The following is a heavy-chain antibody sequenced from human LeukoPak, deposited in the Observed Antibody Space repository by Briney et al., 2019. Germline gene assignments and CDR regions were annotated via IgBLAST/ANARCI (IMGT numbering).Heavy chain of an antibody. CDR3: ARDRLLWFVRDAFDI. D-gene: IGHD3-10*01. CDR2: ISSSGRTI. J-gene: IGHJ3*02. V-gene: IGHV3-48*03. CDR1: GFTFSSYE. Sequence: GGTLRLSCAASGFTFSSYEMNWVRQAPGKGLEWVSYISSSGRTIYYADSVKGRFTISRDNAKNSLYLQMNSLRAEDTAVYYCARDRLLWFVRDAFDIWGQGTMVTVSS.